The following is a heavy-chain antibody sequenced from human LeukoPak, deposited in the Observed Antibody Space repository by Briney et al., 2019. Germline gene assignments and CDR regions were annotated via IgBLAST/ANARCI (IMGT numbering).Heavy chain of an antibody. CDR3: VKDISGWYYGSGSYFDY. V-gene: IGHV3-23*01. CDR2: ISGSGGST. CDR1: GFTFSSYA. D-gene: IGHD3-10*01. J-gene: IGHJ4*02. Sequence: GGSLRLSCAASGFTFSSYAMSWVRQAPGKGLEWVSAISGSGGSTYYADSVKGRFTISRDNSKNTLYLQMNSLRAEDTAVYYCVKDISGWYYGSGSYFDYWGQGTLVTVSS.